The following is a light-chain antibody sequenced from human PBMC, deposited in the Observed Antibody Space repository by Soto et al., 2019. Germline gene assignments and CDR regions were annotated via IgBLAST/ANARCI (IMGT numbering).Light chain of an antibody. Sequence: QPVLTQPASVSGSPGQSITISCTGTSSDVGGYKYVYWYQQHPDKAPKLIIFEVSNRPSGISSRFSGSKSGNTASLTISGLQAEDEADYYCASYTSSSTAVIFGRGTKLTVL. J-gene: IGLJ2*01. CDR2: EVS. CDR3: ASYTSSSTAVI. V-gene: IGLV2-14*01. CDR1: SSDVGGYKY.